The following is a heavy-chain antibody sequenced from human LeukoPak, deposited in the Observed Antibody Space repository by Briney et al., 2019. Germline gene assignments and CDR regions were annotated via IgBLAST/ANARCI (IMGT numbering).Heavy chain of an antibody. V-gene: IGHV3-74*01. CDR2: INTDGSST. CDR1: GFTFSTYW. J-gene: IGHJ3*02. Sequence: GGSLRLSCAASGFTFSTYWMHWVRQAPGKGLVWVSRINTDGSSTYYADSVKGRFTISRDNPKNSLYLQMNSLRAEDTALYYCARDRGMIAFDIWGQGTMVTVSS. CDR3: ARDRGMIAFDI. D-gene: IGHD3-22*01.